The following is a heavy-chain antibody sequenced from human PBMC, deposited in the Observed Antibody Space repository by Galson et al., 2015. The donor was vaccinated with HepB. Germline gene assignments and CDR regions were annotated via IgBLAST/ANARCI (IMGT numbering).Heavy chain of an antibody. J-gene: IGHJ4*02. Sequence: SLRLSCAASGFTFSNYGMHWVRQAPGKGLEWVAVISYDGSNKYYADSVKGRFTISRDNSNNTVSLHMSSLRVEDTAFYFCAKDWGQRRLAYFDYWGQGVLVTVST. CDR2: ISYDGSNK. CDR1: GFTFSNYG. CDR3: AKDWGQRRLAYFDY. D-gene: IGHD3-16*01. V-gene: IGHV3-30*18.